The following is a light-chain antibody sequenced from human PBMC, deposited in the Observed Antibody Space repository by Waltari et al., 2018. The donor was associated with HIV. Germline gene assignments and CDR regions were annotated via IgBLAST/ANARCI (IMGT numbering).Light chain of an antibody. CDR2: DAS. V-gene: IGKV3-11*01. J-gene: IGKJ4*01. Sequence: ETVLTQSPATMPCATGAGANLSCRASQSIDIYIAWYQQRPGQAPRLLIYDASNRATGIPPRFSGSGSGTDFTLTISSLEPEDFAVYYCQQRKHWPPLTFGGGTKVEI. CDR3: QQRKHWPPLT. CDR1: QSIDIY.